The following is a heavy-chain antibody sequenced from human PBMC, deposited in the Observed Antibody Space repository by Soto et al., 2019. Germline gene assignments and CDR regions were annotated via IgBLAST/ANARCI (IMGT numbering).Heavy chain of an antibody. CDR1: GYSFTSYW. Sequence: RGESLKISCKGSGYSFTSYWIGWVRQMPGKGLEWMGIIYPGDSDTRYSPSFQGQVTISADKSISTAYLQWSSLKASDTAMYYCARQEGYGDDYHDAFDIWGQGTMVTVSS. CDR3: ARQEGYGDDYHDAFDI. J-gene: IGHJ3*02. CDR2: IYPGDSDT. D-gene: IGHD4-17*01. V-gene: IGHV5-51*01.